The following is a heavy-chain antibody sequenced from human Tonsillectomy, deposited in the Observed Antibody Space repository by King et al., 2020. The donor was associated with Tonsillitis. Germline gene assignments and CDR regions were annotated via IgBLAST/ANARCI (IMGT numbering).Heavy chain of an antibody. CDR2: ISYDGSNK. CDR3: AREDSWIHLSFDY. Sequence: VQLVESGGGVVQPGRSLRLSCAASGFTFSSYAMHWVRQAPCKGLEWVAVISYDGSNKYYADSVKGRITISRDNSKNTLYLQMNSLRSEDTAVYYCAREDSWIHLSFDYWGQGTLVTVSS. D-gene: IGHD5-18*01. V-gene: IGHV3-30*01. J-gene: IGHJ4*02. CDR1: GFTFSSYA.